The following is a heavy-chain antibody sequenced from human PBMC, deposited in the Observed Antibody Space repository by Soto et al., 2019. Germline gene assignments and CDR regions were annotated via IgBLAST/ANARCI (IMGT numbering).Heavy chain of an antibody. D-gene: IGHD3-22*01. CDR2: ISSSSSTI. CDR3: ARDTRDTMIVVVINDGMDV. Sequence: HPGGSLRLSCAASGFTFSSYSMNWVRQAPGKGLEWVSYISSSSSTIYYADSVKGRFTISRDNAKNSLYLQMNSLRDEDTAVYYCARDTRDTMIVVVINDGMDVWGQGTTVTVSS. V-gene: IGHV3-48*02. CDR1: GFTFSSYS. J-gene: IGHJ6*02.